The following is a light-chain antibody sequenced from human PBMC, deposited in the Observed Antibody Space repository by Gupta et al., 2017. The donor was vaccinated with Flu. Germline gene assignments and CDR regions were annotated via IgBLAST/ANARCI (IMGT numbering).Light chain of an antibody. Sequence: DIQMTQSPSTLSASVGDRVTIPCRASQTISSWLAWYQQKPGKAPKLLIYKASSLQRGVPSRFSGSGSGTEFTLTISSLQPDDFATYYCQQYDSYSTFGQGTKVEIK. J-gene: IGKJ1*01. V-gene: IGKV1-5*03. CDR1: QTISSW. CDR3: QQYDSYST. CDR2: KAS.